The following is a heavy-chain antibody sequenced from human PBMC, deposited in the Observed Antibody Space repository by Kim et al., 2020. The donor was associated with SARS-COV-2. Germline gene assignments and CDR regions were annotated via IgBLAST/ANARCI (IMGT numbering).Heavy chain of an antibody. D-gene: IGHD6-13*01. V-gene: IGHV3-33*01. Sequence: KYYPEPGKGRFTITRDDSKNTLYLQMSSLRAEDTAVYYCVTGSKSGVFDYWGQGTLVTVSS. CDR3: VTGSKSGVFDY. CDR2: K. J-gene: IGHJ4*02.